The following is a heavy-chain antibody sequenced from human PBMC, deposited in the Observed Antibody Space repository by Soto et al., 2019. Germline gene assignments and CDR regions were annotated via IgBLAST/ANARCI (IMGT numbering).Heavy chain of an antibody. D-gene: IGHD4-17*01. CDR2: ISSSSSTI. V-gene: IGHV3-48*01. CDR1: GFTFSSYS. J-gene: IGHJ3*02. Sequence: PGGSLRLSCAASGFTFSSYSMNWVRQAPGKGLEWVSYISSSSSTIYYADSVKGRFTISRDNAKNSLYLQMNSLRAEDTAVYYCARVRWGTVTTWDAFDIWGQGTMVTVSS. CDR3: ARVRWGTVTTWDAFDI.